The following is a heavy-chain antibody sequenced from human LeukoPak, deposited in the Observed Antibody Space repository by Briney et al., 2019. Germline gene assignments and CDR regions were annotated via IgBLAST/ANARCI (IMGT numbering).Heavy chain of an antibody. V-gene: IGHV4-59*01. CDR2: IYYSGST. J-gene: IGHJ5*02. Sequence: PSETLSLTCTVSGGSISSYYWSWIRQPPGKGLEWIGYIYYSGSTNYNPSLKSRVTISVDTSKNQFSLKLSSVTAADTAVYYCARVKGVVAVNWFDPRGQGTLVTVSS. CDR1: GGSISSYY. CDR3: ARVKGVVAVNWFDP. D-gene: IGHD2-15*01.